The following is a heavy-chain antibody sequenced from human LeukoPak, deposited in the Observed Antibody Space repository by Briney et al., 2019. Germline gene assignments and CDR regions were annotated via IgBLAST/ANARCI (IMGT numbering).Heavy chain of an antibody. CDR3: ARNQDSSWYYYYMDV. D-gene: IGHD6-13*01. CDR1: GFTFNNYA. J-gene: IGHJ6*03. V-gene: IGHV3-23*01. CDR2: ITGSGGST. Sequence: PGGSLRLSCAASGFTFNNYAMSWVRPAPGKGREWVSTITGSGGSTYSADSVKGRRTISRDNSKNTLYLQMNSLRADDTALYYCARNQDSSWYYYYMDVWGKGTTVTVSS.